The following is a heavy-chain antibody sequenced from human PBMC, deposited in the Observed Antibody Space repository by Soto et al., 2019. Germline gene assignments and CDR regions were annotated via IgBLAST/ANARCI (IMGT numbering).Heavy chain of an antibody. V-gene: IGHV1-18*01. CDR2: ISAYNGNT. CDR3: ARAGGGGIIVLTARPEDF. CDR1: GYTFTNYG. J-gene: IGHJ4*02. D-gene: IGHD6-6*01. Sequence: QVQLVQSGAEVRKPGASVKVSCKTSGYTFTNYGISWVRQAPGQGLEWMGWISAYNGNTNYARKLQGRVTMTTDTSTSTAYMELRSPTSDDTAVYYCARAGGGGIIVLTARPEDFWGQGTLVTVSS.